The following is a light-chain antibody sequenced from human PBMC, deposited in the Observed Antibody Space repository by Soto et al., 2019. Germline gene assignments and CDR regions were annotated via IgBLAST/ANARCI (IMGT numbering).Light chain of an antibody. V-gene: IGLV2-14*01. CDR3: SSYTSSSTRV. CDR2: DVS. J-gene: IGLJ3*02. CDR1: SSDVGGYNY. Sequence: SALTQPASVSGSPGQSITISCTGTSSDVGGYNYVSWYQQHPGKAPKLMIYDVSNRPSGVSNRFSGSKSGNTASLTISALQAEDEADYYCSSYTSSSTRVFGGGTKLTVL.